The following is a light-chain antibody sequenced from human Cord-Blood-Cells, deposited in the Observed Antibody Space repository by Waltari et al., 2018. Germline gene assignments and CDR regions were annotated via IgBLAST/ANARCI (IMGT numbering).Light chain of an antibody. CDR1: RSDVGGYNH. V-gene: IGLV2-8*01. Sequence: QSALTQPPSASGSPGQSVTIPCTGTRSDVGGYNHVSWYQQHPAKAPKPMIYEVSKRPSGVPDRFSGSKSGNTASLTVSGLQAEDEADYYCSSYAGSNNLVFGGGTKLTVL. CDR2: EVS. J-gene: IGLJ3*02. CDR3: SSYAGSNNLV.